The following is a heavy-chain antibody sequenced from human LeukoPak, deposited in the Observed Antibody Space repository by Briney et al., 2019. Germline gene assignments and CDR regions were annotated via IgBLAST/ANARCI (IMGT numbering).Heavy chain of an antibody. CDR2: IYYSGNT. D-gene: IGHD3-10*01. CDR1: GGSISSGGYY. CDR3: VSISMIRGAHFDY. Sequence: PSETLSLTCTVSGGSISSGGYYWSWIRQHPGKGLEWIGYIYYSGNTYYNPSLQSRVTISVDTSTNRFSLRLSSVTAADTAIYYCVSISMIRGAHFDYWGQGTLVTVSS. J-gene: IGHJ4*02. V-gene: IGHV4-31*03.